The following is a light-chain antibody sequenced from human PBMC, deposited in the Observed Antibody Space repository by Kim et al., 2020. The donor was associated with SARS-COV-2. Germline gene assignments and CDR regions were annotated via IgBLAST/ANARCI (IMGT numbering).Light chain of an antibody. CDR3: QAWDSSTAV. J-gene: IGLJ2*01. CDR2: HDT. CDR1: KLENKY. V-gene: IGLV3-1*01. Sequence: VSPGQTASISCSGEKLENKYVCWYQQKPGQSPVLVIYHDTERPSGIPERFSGSNSGNTATLTISETQPMDEADYYCQAWDSSTAVFGGGTQLTVL.